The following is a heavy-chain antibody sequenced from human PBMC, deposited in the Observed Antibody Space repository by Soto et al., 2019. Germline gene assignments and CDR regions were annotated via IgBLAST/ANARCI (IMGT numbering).Heavy chain of an antibody. D-gene: IGHD3-9*01. CDR2: IGTAVDT. J-gene: IGHJ6*02. CDR3: ARGGGYFGGLVDPYYYCMDV. V-gene: IGHV3-13*01. Sequence: GASLRLSCAASRFTFSSYDMHWVHQATGKGLEWVSAIGTAVDTYYPGAVKGRFTISRENPKNSLYLQMDSLRAGDAAVYYCARGGGYFGGLVDPYYYCMDVWGQGTTDKVSS. CDR1: RFTFSSYD.